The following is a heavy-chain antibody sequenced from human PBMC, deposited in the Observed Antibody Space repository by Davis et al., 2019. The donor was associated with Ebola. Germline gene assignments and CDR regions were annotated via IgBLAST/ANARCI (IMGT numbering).Heavy chain of an antibody. V-gene: IGHV5-51*01. CDR1: GYSFTSYW. J-gene: IGHJ4*02. D-gene: IGHD5-12*01. CDR2: IFPGDSDT. CDR3: ARHRPMSLGYRYFDF. Sequence: ETLSLTCKGSGYSFTSYWIGWVRQMPGKGLEWMGIIFPGDSDTRYSPSFQGQVSISVDKSISIAYLQWSSLKASDTAMYYCARHRPMSLGYRYFDFWGQGTLVTVSS.